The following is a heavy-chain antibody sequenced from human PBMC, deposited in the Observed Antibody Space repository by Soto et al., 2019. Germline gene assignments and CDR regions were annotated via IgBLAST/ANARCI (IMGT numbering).Heavy chain of an antibody. CDR1: GYTFTSYA. D-gene: IGHD6-19*01. J-gene: IGHJ4*02. V-gene: IGHV1-3*01. CDR3: ARANLAVAGIYNFDY. Sequence: GASVEVSCTASGYTFTSYAMQWLRQAPGQRLEWMGWMNAGNGNTIYSQKFQGRVTITRDTSASTAYMELSSLRYEDTAVYYCARANLAVAGIYNFDYWGEGTLVTVSS. CDR2: MNAGNGNT.